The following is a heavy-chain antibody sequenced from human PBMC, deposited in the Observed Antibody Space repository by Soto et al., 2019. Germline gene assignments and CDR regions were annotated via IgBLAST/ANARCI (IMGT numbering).Heavy chain of an antibody. D-gene: IGHD3-10*01. CDR3: ARDQGGEFLKGSGMDV. Sequence: QVQLQESGPGLVKPSETLSLTCTVSGDSISRYYWSWIRLSPGKGLEWIGYIYYSGETNYNPSVKSRVTISVDRTKNQFSLKLSSVTAADTAVYYCARDQGGEFLKGSGMDVWGQRTTVTVSS. V-gene: IGHV4-59*01. CDR1: GDSISRYY. J-gene: IGHJ6*02. CDR2: IYYSGET.